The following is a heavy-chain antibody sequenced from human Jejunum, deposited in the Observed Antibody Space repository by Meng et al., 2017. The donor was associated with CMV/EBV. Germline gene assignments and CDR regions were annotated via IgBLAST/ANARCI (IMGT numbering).Heavy chain of an antibody. V-gene: IGHV3-9*01. CDR3: AKDIVGYSYGSFDF. D-gene: IGHD5-18*01. J-gene: IGHJ4*02. CDR1: GFTFDDYA. CDR2: TSWNSGDI. Sequence: GFTFDDYAMHWVRQAPGKGLEWVSGTSWNSGDIGYADSVKGRFTISRDNAKNSLHLQMNSLRAEDTALYYCAKDIVGYSYGSFDFWGQGTRVTVSS.